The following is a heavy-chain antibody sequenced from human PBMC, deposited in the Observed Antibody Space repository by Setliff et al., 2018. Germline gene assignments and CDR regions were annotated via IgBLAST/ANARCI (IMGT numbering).Heavy chain of an antibody. J-gene: IGHJ6*03. Sequence: PGGSLRLSCVASGFTFSRYWMTWVRQAPGKGLEWVSYVSSSGSTIYYADSVKGRFTISRDNSKNTLYLQMNSLRAEDTAVYYCARVKVIVGATPRTYYMDVWGKGTTVTVSS. D-gene: IGHD1-26*01. CDR3: ARVKVIVGATPRTYYMDV. V-gene: IGHV3-48*01. CDR1: GFTFSRYW. CDR2: VSSSGSTI.